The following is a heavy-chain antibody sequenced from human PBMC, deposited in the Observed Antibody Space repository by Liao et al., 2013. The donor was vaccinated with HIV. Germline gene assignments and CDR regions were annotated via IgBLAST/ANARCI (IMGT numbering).Heavy chain of an antibody. Sequence: QVQLQESGPGLVKPSETLSLTCAVYGGSFSGYYWSWIRQPPGKGLEWIGEINHSGSTNYNPSLKSRVTISVDTSKNQFSLKLSSVTAADTAVYYCARDRGGSGWYFGVEYYYYYMDVWGKGTTVTVSS. CDR2: INHSGST. V-gene: IGHV4-34*01. J-gene: IGHJ6*03. D-gene: IGHD6-19*01. CDR1: GGSFSGYY. CDR3: ARDRGGSGWYFGVEYYYYYMDV.